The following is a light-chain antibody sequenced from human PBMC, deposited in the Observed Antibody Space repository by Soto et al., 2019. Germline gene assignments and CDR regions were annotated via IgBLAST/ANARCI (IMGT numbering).Light chain of an antibody. J-gene: IGKJ3*01. CDR3: QKDNSAPPFT. CDR1: QGISNY. Sequence: DIQMTQSPSSLSASVGDRVTITCRASQGISNYLAWYQQKPGKVPKLLIYAASTLQSGGPSRFSGSGSGTDFTLTISSLQPEDVAQAYCQKDNSAPPFTFGPGTKVDIK. V-gene: IGKV1-27*01. CDR2: AAS.